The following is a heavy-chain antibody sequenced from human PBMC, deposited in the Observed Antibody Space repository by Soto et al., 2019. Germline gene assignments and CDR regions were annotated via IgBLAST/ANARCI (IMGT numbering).Heavy chain of an antibody. CDR3: AILPTVTTTFDY. V-gene: IGHV3-30*03. CDR1: GFSFTSFG. CDR2: ISYDGRSK. J-gene: IGHJ4*02. D-gene: IGHD4-17*01. Sequence: LRLSCAVSGFSFTSFGIHWVRQAPGKGLEWVALISYDGRSKFYLDSVKGRFAISRDNSKKMVYLRLDSLRTEDTGVYFCAILPTVTTTFDYWGQGTLVTVSS.